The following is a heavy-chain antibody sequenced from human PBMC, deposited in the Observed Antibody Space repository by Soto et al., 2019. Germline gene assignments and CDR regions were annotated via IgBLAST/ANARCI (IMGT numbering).Heavy chain of an antibody. D-gene: IGHD3-10*01. CDR1: GFTFSHYD. J-gene: IGHJ2*01. Sequence: QMQLVESGGGVVQPGRSLRLSCAASGFTFSHYDIHWVRQAPGKGLEWVAIISYDGSNEYYADSVKGRFAISRDNSKNTLYLQMSGLRAEDAAVYYCAKCHYGSGSYYKGSWYFDLWGRGTLVTVSS. CDR2: ISYDGSNE. CDR3: AKCHYGSGSYYKGSWYFDL. V-gene: IGHV3-30*18.